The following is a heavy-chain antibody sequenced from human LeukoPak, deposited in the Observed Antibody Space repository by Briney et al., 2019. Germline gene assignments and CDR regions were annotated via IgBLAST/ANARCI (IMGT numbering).Heavy chain of an antibody. D-gene: IGHD5-12*01. Sequence: SETLSLTCPVSGGSISGSYWSWIRQPPGKGLEWIGHIHYSGNSGNTNYNPSLKSRITISVATSKNQFSLKLSSVTAADTAVYYCARGIGKDIVATIGYYYYYGMDVWGQGTTVTVSS. J-gene: IGHJ6*02. V-gene: IGHV4-59*01. CDR3: ARGIGKDIVATIGYYYYYGMDV. CDR1: GGSISGSY. CDR2: IHYSGNSGNT.